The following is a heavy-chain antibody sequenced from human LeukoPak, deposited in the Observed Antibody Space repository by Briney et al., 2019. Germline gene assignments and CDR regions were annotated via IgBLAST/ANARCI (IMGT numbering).Heavy chain of an antibody. J-gene: IGHJ4*02. CDR3: ARAVMVRGVIITPY. V-gene: IGHV4-34*01. Sequence: PSGTLSLTCAVYGGSFSGYYWSWLRQPPGKGLEWIGEINHSGSTNYNPSLKSRVTISVDTSKNQFSLKLSSVTAADTAVYYCARAVMVRGVIITPYWGQGTLVTVSS. CDR2: INHSGST. D-gene: IGHD3-10*01. CDR1: GGSFSGYY.